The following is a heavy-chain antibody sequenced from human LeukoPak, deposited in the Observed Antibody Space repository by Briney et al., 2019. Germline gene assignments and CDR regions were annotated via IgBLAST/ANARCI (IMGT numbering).Heavy chain of an antibody. J-gene: IGHJ6*03. V-gene: IGHV3-30*02. D-gene: IGHD3-9*01. CDR1: GFTFNNYW. CDR3: AKNDILTGPIGYYYYMDV. CDR2: IRYDGSNK. Sequence: PGGSLRLSCAASGFTFNNYWMTWVRQAPGKGLEWVAFIRYDGSNKYYADSVKGRFTISRDNSKNTLYLQMNSLRAEDTAVYYCAKNDILTGPIGYYYYMDVWGKGTTVTISS.